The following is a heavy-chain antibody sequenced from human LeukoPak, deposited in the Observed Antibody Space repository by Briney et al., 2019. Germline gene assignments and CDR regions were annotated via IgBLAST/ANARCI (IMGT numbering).Heavy chain of an antibody. D-gene: IGHD3-10*01. CDR2: IYSSGNS. V-gene: IGHV4-39*02. CDR3: ARSPNLVAVMVPVPSYFDI. Sequence: PSETLSLTCGLSGASLSVSDFYWGWIRQSPGKGLDWIGSIYSSGNSFYNPSLKSRVAMSVDTSKNHFSLELASVTASDTAVYYCARSPNLVAVMVPVPSYFDIWGQGTPVTVSS. CDR1: GASLSVSDFY. J-gene: IGHJ4*02.